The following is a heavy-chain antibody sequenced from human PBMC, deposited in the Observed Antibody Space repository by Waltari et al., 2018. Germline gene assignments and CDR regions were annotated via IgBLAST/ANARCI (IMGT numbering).Heavy chain of an antibody. CDR1: GDSMNYW. V-gene: IGHV4-4*02. J-gene: IGHJ4*02. CDR2: VLGSGRT. Sequence: QLQLQESGPGLVKPSGTLFLICAVSGDSMNYWWSWVRQPPGKGLEWIGQVLGSGRTNYNPSFASRVTISLDTSTHQFALKMTSATAADTALYYCARDRVRGLYLDTWGQGILVTVSP. CDR3: ARDRVRGLYLDT.